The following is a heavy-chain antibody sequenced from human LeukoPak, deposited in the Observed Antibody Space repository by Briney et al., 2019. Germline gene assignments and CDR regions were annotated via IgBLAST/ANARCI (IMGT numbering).Heavy chain of an antibody. CDR2: IYTSGST. D-gene: IGHD3-10*01. Sequence: SETLSLTCTVSGGSISSYYWSWIRQPAGRGLEWIGRIYTSGSTNYNPSLKSRVTISVDTSKNQFSLKLSSVTAADTAVYYCARVLLWFGEFYYFDYWGQGTLVTVSS. V-gene: IGHV4-4*07. CDR3: ARVLLWFGEFYYFDY. J-gene: IGHJ4*02. CDR1: GGSISSYY.